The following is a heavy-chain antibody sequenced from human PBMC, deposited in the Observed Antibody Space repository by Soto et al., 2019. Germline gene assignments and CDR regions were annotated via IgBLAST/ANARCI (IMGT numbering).Heavy chain of an antibody. D-gene: IGHD1-1*01. V-gene: IGHV3-48*01. J-gene: IGHJ4*02. Sequence: GSLRLSCAASGFTFSSYGMHWVRQAPGKGLEWVSYINMDGGSTHYAESVKGRFTISRDNGRNSLSLQMDSLRVEDTAVYYCVRDHSGLKDFDYWGQGTLVTVSS. CDR3: VRDHSGLKDFDY. CDR1: GFTFSSYG. CDR2: INMDGGST.